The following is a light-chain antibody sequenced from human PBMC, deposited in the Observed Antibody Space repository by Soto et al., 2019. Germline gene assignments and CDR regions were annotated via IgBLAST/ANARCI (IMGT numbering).Light chain of an antibody. CDR2: KAS. J-gene: IGKJ2*01. V-gene: IGKV1-5*03. CDR3: QQYNSYPYT. CDR1: QSISSW. Sequence: DIQMTQSPSTLSASVGDRVTITCRASQSISSWLAWYQQKPGKAPKLLVYKASSLESGVPSRFGGSGSGTEFTLTISSLQPDDFATYYCQQYNSYPYTFGLGTKLEIK.